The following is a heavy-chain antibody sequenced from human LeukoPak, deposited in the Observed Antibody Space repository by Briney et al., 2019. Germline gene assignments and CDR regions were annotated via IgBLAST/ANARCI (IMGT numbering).Heavy chain of an antibody. D-gene: IGHD3-10*01. CDR1: GESFSGYY. Sequence: SETLSLTCAVYGESFSGYYWSWIRQPPGKGLEWIGEINHSGSTNYNPSLKSRVTISVDTSKNQFSLKLSSVTAADTAVYYCASFKIAYYGSGSYYRDNWFDPWGQGTLVTVSS. J-gene: IGHJ5*02. V-gene: IGHV4-34*01. CDR3: ASFKIAYYGSGSYYRDNWFDP. CDR2: INHSGST.